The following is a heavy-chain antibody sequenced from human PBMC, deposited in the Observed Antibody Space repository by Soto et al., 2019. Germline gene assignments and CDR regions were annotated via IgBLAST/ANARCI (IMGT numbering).Heavy chain of an antibody. CDR1: GFTFSSYW. V-gene: IGHV3-7*01. CDR3: ATSRTFDY. Sequence: PGGSLRLSCVVSGFTFSSYWMNWVRQAPGKGLEWVANIKQDGSEKYYVDSVKGRFTISRDNAKNSLYLQMNSLSAEDTAIYYCATSRTFDYWGQGTLVTVSS. CDR2: IKQDGSEK. J-gene: IGHJ4*02. D-gene: IGHD6-13*01.